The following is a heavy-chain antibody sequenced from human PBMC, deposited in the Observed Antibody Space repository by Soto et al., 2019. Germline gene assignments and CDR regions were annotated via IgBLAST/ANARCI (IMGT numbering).Heavy chain of an antibody. CDR3: ARALEEYYYDSSGYYSAY. CDR2: IIPIFGTA. CDR1: GGTFSTYA. D-gene: IGHD3-22*01. Sequence: QVQLVQSGAEVKKPGSSVKVSCKASGGTFSTYAITWVRQAPGQGLEWMGGIIPIFGTAHYAQKFQGRVTITADXXTXTXXMELSSLRSEDTAVYYCARALEEYYYDSSGYYSAYWGQGTLVTVST. J-gene: IGHJ4*02. V-gene: IGHV1-69*12.